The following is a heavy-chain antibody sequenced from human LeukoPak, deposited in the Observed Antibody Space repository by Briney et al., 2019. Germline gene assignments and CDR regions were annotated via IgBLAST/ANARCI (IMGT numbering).Heavy chain of an antibody. D-gene: IGHD5/OR15-5a*01. V-gene: IGHV4-34*01. CDR1: GGSVCGQY. CDR3: ARVQRRTSSESTDAFEI. Sequence: SETLSLTCAVYGGSVCGQYWRWIGKPPGKGLEGMAEINHVESTHYNPSLKSRVTITLDTSKNHFSLKLRSVTAADTAVYCCARVQRRTSSESTDAFEIWGQGIRVTVSS. J-gene: IGHJ3*02. CDR2: INHVEST.